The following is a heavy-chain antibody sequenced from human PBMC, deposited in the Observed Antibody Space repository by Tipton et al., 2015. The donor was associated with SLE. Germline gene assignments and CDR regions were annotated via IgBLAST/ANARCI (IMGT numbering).Heavy chain of an antibody. CDR2: IYTSGST. Sequence: TLSLTCAVYGGSFSGYYWSWIRQPPGKGLEWIGYIYTSGSTNYNPSLKSRLTISVDTSKNQFSLKLSSVTAADTAVYYCARIRTESSGWFTLYYYYGMDVWGQGTTVTVSS. D-gene: IGHD6-19*01. CDR3: ARIRTESSGWFTLYYYYGMDV. V-gene: IGHV4-4*09. J-gene: IGHJ6*02. CDR1: GGSFSGYY.